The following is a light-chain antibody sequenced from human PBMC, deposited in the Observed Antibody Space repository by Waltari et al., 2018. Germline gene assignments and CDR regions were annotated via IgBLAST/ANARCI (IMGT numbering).Light chain of an antibody. J-gene: IGLJ2*01. CDR2: RNN. CDR3: AAWDDSLSGVV. V-gene: IGLV1-47*01. Sequence: QSVLTQPPSASGTPGQRVTISCSGSSPNIGSNYVYLYQQLPGTTPKLLIYRNNQRPSGVPDRFSGSKSGTSASLAISGLRSEDEADYYCAAWDDSLSGVVFGGGTKLTVL. CDR1: SPNIGSNY.